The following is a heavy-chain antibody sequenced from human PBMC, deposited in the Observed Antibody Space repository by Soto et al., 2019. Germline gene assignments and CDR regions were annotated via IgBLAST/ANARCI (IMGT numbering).Heavy chain of an antibody. V-gene: IGHV1-2*02. CDR1: GYTFTGYY. J-gene: IGHJ6*02. Sequence: AASVKVSCKASGYTFTGYYMHWVRQAPGQGLEWMGWINPNSGGTNYAQKFQGRVTMTRDTSISTAYMELSRLRSDDTAVYYCAREPLSGYSYGSAYYYYDMDVWGQGTTVTVSS. D-gene: IGHD5-18*01. CDR2: INPNSGGT. CDR3: AREPLSGYSYGSAYYYYDMDV.